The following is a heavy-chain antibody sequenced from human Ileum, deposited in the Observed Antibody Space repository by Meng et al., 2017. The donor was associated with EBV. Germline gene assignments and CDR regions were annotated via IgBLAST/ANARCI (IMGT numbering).Heavy chain of an antibody. Sequence: QLQLQESGPGLAKPPETLSLTCTVSGASISSTILHWGWIRQPPGKGLEWIRSIYYGGSTYYNPSLKSRVTISVDTSKNQFSLKLSSVTAADTAVYYCAGPLPGMATVARGANFDLWGRGTLVTVSS. J-gene: IGHJ2*01. V-gene: IGHV4-39*07. CDR1: GASISSTILH. CDR2: IYYGGST. CDR3: AGPLPGMATVARGANFDL. D-gene: IGHD6-13*01.